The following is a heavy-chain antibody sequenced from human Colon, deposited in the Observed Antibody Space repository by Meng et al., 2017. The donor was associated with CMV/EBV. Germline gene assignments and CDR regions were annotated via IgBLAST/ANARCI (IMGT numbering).Heavy chain of an antibody. CDR3: ASSSLGFWSGYDVKLGYGFDV. CDR1: VYTFSSFG. Sequence: ASVTVSCKASVYTFSSFGINWVRQAPGQGLEWMGWITNYNDNSNYAQNFQGRVTMTTDTSTSTAYMELRSLRSDDTAVYYCASSSLGFWSGYDVKLGYGFDVWGQGTTVTVSS. CDR2: ITNYNDNS. D-gene: IGHD3-3*01. J-gene: IGHJ6*02. V-gene: IGHV1-18*01.